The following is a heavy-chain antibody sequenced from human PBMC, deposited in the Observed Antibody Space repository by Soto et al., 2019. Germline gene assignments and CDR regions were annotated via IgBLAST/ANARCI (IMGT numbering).Heavy chain of an antibody. CDR3: ARVRCFNGLCHTADYGMDV. V-gene: IGHV1-69*13. D-gene: IGHD2-8*01. CDR2: IIPISGTT. Sequence: SVKVSCKASGDVFRSYGVNWVRQAPGQGLEWMGGIIPISGTTNYAQKFQGRVAITADESTDTVYMELSRLRSEDTAVYFCARVRCFNGLCHTADYGMDVWGQGTTVTVSS. J-gene: IGHJ6*02. CDR1: GDVFRSYG.